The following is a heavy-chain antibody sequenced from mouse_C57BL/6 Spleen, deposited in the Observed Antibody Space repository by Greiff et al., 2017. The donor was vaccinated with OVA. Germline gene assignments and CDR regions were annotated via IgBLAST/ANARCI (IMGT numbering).Heavy chain of an antibody. CDR2: INPNNGGT. Sequence: EVQLQQSGPELVKPGASVKISCKASGYTFTDYYMNWVKQSHGKSLEWIGDINPNNGGTSYNQKFKGKATLTVDKSSSTAYMELRSLTSEDSAVYYCARWGDYYGSTPFAYWGQGTLVTVSA. J-gene: IGHJ3*01. D-gene: IGHD1-1*01. CDR1: GYTFTDYY. CDR3: ARWGDYYGSTPFAY. V-gene: IGHV1-26*01.